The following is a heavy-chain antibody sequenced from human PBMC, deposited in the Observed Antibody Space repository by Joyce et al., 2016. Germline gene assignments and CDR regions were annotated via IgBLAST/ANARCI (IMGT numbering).Heavy chain of an antibody. Sequence: QVQLVESGGGVVQPGRSLRLSCASSGFTFSSYGMHWVGQAPGKGLDWVAVISYNGSNKYYADSVKGRFTISRDNSKNTLNLQMNSLRPEDTAVYYCAKGFHYGDFNDAFDIWGQGTMVTVSS. CDR1: GFTFSSYG. V-gene: IGHV3-30*18. CDR2: ISYNGSNK. J-gene: IGHJ3*02. D-gene: IGHD4-17*01. CDR3: AKGFHYGDFNDAFDI.